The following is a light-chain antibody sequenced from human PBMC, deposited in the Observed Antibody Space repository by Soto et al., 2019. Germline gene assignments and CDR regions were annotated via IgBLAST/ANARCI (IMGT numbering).Light chain of an antibody. Sequence: DVQMTQSPSTLSASVGDTVTITCRASQTINSWLAWYQHRPGKGPKLLIYKTSTVEGGVPLRFSGSGSGTEFTLTISGLQPADSATYYCQQYNTYPMTFGQGTKVDIK. V-gene: IGKV1-5*03. CDR1: QTINSW. CDR3: QQYNTYPMT. J-gene: IGKJ1*01. CDR2: KTS.